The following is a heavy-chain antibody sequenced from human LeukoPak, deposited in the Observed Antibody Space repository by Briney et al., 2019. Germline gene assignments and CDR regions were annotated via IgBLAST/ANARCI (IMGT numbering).Heavy chain of an antibody. CDR3: AKIYTRYGYGTDV. D-gene: IGHD5-18*01. V-gene: IGHV3-23*01. J-gene: IGHJ6*02. CDR1: GFTFSSYF. CDR2: ISGSGGGT. Sequence: AGGSLRLSCAASGFTFSSYFMTWVRQAPGKGLEWVSSISGSGGGTYYADSVKGRFSISRDNSKNTLYLQMNSLRAEDTAVYYCAKIYTRYGYGTDVWGQGTTVTVSS.